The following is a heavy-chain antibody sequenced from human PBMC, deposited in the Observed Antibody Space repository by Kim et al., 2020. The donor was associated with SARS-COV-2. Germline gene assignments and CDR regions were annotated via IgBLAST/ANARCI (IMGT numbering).Heavy chain of an antibody. CDR2: FDPEDGET. CDR3: ATSLAWFGEFQNWFDP. J-gene: IGHJ5*02. Sequence: ASVKVSCKVSGYTLTELSMHWVRQAPGKGLEWMGGFDPEDGETIYAQKFQGRVTMTEDTSTDTAYMELSSLRSEDTAVYYCATSLAWFGEFQNWFDPWGQGTLVTVSS. CDR1: GYTLTELS. V-gene: IGHV1-24*01. D-gene: IGHD3-10*01.